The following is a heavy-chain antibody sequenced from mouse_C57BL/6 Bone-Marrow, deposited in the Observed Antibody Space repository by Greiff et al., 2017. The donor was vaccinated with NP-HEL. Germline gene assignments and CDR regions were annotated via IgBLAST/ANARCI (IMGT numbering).Heavy chain of an antibody. V-gene: IGHV2-2*01. CDR3: ARKDDYSNSWFAY. CDR1: GFSLTSYG. J-gene: IGHJ3*01. D-gene: IGHD2-5*01. Sequence: QVQLKESGPGLVQPSQSLSITCTVSGFSLTSYGVHWVRQSPGKGLEWLGVIWSGGSTDYNAAFISRLSISKDNSKSQVFFKMNSLQADDTAIYYCARKDDYSNSWFAYWGQGTLVTVSA. CDR2: IWSGGST.